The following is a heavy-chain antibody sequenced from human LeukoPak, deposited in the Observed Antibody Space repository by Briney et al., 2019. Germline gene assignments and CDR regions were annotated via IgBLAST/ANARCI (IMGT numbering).Heavy chain of an antibody. V-gene: IGHV1-2*02. D-gene: IGHD2-2*01. J-gene: IGHJ5*02. CDR3: ASSFGTGREVPAARGSNWFDP. CDR1: GYTFTGYY. Sequence: ASVKVSCKASGYTFTGYYMHWVRQAPGQGLEWMGWINPNSGGTNYAQKFQGRVTMTRDTSISTAYMELSRLRSDDTAVYYCASSFGTGREVPAARGSNWFDPWGQGTLVTVSS. CDR2: INPNSGGT.